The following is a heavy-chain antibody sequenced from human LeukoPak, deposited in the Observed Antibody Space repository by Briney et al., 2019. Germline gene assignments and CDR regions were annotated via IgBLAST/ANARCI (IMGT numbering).Heavy chain of an antibody. CDR2: IYYSGST. CDR3: ARAEPPGSGYYGTYYYYGMDV. CDR1: GGSISSYY. D-gene: IGHD3-22*01. J-gene: IGHJ6*02. Sequence: PSETLSLTCTVSGGSISSYYWSWIRQPPGKGLEWIGYIYYSGSTNYNPSLKSRVTISVDTSKNQLSLKLSSVTAADTAVYYCARAEPPGSGYYGTYYYYGMDVWGQGTTVTVSS. V-gene: IGHV4-59*01.